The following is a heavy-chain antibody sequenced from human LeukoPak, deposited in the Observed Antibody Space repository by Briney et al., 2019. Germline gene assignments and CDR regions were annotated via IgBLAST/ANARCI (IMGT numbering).Heavy chain of an antibody. CDR2: IYYSGST. V-gene: IGHV4-59*01. D-gene: IGHD6-19*01. CDR1: GGSISSYY. CDR3: AGAVAGTGY. J-gene: IGHJ4*02. Sequence: SETLSLTCTVSGGSISSYYWSWIRQPPGKGLEWIGYIYYSGSTNYNPCLKSRVTISVDTSKNQFSLKLSSVTAADTAVYYCAGAVAGTGYWGQGTLVTVSS.